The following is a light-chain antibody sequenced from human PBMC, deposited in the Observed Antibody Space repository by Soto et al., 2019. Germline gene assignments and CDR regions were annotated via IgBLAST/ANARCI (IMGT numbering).Light chain of an antibody. CDR3: QQYNSYPRT. CDR2: HAS. J-gene: IGKJ1*01. Sequence: DIQMTQSPSTLSASVGDRVTITCRASQSISTWLAWYQQKPGKAPTLLIYHASSLASGVPSRFSGSGSGTEFTRTISSLQPDDFATYHCQQYNSYPRTFGQGTKVEIK. CDR1: QSISTW. V-gene: IGKV1-5*01.